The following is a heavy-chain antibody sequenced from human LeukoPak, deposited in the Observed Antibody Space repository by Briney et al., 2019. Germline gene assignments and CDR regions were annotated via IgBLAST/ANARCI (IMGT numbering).Heavy chain of an antibody. J-gene: IGHJ5*02. CDR2: MNPNSGNT. V-gene: IGHV1-8*01. D-gene: IGHD2-8*01. CDR1: GYTFTSYD. CDR3: ATGAFCTNGVCSDP. Sequence: ASVKVSCKASGYTFTSYDINWVRQATGQGPEWMGWMNPNSGNTGYAQKFQGRVTMTRNTSISTAYMELSSLRSEDTAVYYCATGAFCTNGVCSDPWGQGTLVTVSS.